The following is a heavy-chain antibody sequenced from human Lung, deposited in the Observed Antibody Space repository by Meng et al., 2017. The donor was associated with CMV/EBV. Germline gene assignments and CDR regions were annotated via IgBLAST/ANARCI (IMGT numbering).Heavy chain of an antibody. Sequence: GPLRLSCTVSGGSISSSSYYWGWIRQPPGKGLEWIGSIYYSGSTYYNPSLKSRVTISVDTSKNQFSLKLSSVTAADTAVYYCAGLCIVVVPAAICPMDVWGQGATVTVSS. V-gene: IGHV4-39*01. CDR1: GGSISSSSYY. CDR3: AGLCIVVVPAAICPMDV. J-gene: IGHJ6*02. D-gene: IGHD2-2*01. CDR2: IYYSGST.